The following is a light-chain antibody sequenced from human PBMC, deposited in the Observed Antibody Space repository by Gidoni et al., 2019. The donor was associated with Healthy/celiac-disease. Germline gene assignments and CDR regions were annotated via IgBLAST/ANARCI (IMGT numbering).Light chain of an antibody. CDR3: QQSYSTPRT. CDR2: AAS. Sequence: DSPRNQSPSSLSASVGDRVTITCRASQSISSYLNWYQQKPGKAPKLLIYAASSLQSGVPSRFSGSGSGTDFTLTISSLQPEDFATYYCQQSYSTPRTFGQGTKVEIK. CDR1: QSISSY. J-gene: IGKJ1*01. V-gene: IGKV1-39*01.